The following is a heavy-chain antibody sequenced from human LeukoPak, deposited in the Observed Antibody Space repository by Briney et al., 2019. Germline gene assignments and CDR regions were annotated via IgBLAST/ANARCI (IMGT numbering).Heavy chain of an antibody. CDR1: GFTFSSYW. CDR3: AKEGAYPIITYDS. D-gene: IGHD3-10*01. Sequence: GGSLRLSCAASGFTFSSYWMNWIRQAPGKGLEWVANIKRDGNEKNYVDSVRGRFSISRDNAKNSLYLQMDSLRAEDTAVYYCAKEGAYPIITYDSWGQGALVTVSS. J-gene: IGHJ5*01. CDR2: IKRDGNEK. V-gene: IGHV3-7*01.